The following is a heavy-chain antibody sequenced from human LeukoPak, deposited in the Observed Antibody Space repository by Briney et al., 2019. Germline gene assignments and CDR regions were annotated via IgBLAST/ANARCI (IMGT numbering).Heavy chain of an antibody. V-gene: IGHV1-24*01. CDR3: ATDEVVVAANDAAFDI. Sequence: ASVKVSCKVSGYTLTELSMHWVRQAPGKGLEWMGGFDPEDGETIYAQKFQGRVTMTEDTSTDTAYMELSSLRSEDTAVHYCATDEVVVAANDAAFDIWGQGTMVTVSS. D-gene: IGHD2-15*01. J-gene: IGHJ3*02. CDR1: GYTLTELS. CDR2: FDPEDGET.